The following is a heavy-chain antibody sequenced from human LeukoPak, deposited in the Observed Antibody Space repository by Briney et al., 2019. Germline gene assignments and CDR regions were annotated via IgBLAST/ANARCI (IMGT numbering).Heavy chain of an antibody. CDR2: FYYTGST. D-gene: IGHD1-26*01. CDR3: ARSRPVGAIRKNNWFDP. V-gene: IGHV4-39*01. CDR1: GGSLSSYY. J-gene: IGHJ5*02. Sequence: SETLSLTCTVSGGSLSSYYWGWVRQPPGKGLEWIGSFYYTGSTFYSPSLKSRVTMSVDTSKNQFSLKLSSVTAADTAVYYCARSRPVGAIRKNNWFDPWGQGTLVTVSS.